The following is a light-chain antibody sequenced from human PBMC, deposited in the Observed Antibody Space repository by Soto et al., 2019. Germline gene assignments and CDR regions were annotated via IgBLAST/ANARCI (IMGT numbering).Light chain of an antibody. CDR2: GAS. CDR3: QQYNDWPLT. J-gene: IGKJ4*01. V-gene: IGKV3-15*01. Sequence: KVMTQSPATLSVSPGERATLSCRASQSVNSNLAWYQQKPGQAPRLLLYGASTRAIGIPARFSGSASGTEFTLTISSLQSEDSAVYYWQQYNDWPLTVGGGTKVEI. CDR1: QSVNSN.